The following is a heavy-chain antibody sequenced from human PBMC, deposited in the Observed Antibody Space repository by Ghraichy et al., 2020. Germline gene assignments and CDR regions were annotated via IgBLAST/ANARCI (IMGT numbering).Heavy chain of an antibody. V-gene: IGHV3-23*01. J-gene: IGHJ6*03. CDR3: ARKGERYYYNYLDV. Sequence: GGSLRLSCTASEFTFSNYAMNWVRQAPGKGLEWVSSISINGGTTYYADSVKGRLTVSRDNSKNILYLQMDSLRAEDTAVYYCARKGERYYYNYLDVWGKGSTVTVSS. D-gene: IGHD3-16*01. CDR1: EFTFSNYA. CDR2: ISINGGTT.